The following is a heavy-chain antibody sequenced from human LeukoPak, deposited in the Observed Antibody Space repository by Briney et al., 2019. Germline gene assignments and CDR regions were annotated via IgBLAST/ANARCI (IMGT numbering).Heavy chain of an antibody. CDR2: ISSSSSDI. CDR1: GFTFSSYS. J-gene: IGHJ6*03. D-gene: IGHD1-26*01. CDR3: ARDRGIVGTTGYYYMDV. Sequence: GGSLRLSCAASGFTFSSYSMNWVRQAPGKGLEWVSSISSSSSDIYYADSVKGRFTISRDNAKNSLYLQMNSLRAEDTAVYYCARDRGIVGTTGYYYMDVWGKGTTVTVSS. V-gene: IGHV3-21*01.